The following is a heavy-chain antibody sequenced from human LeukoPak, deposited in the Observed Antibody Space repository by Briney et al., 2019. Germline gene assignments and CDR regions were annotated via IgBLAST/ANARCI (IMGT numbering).Heavy chain of an antibody. CDR1: GGSISSYY. V-gene: IGHV4-59*01. D-gene: IGHD3-10*01. Sequence: SETLSLTCTVSGGSISSYYWSWIRQPPGKGLEWIGYIYYSGSTSYNPSLKSRITMSLDTSKNHFSLKLTSVTAADTAVYYCARHYDSGTYPLDYWGQGTLVTVSS. CDR2: IYYSGST. J-gene: IGHJ4*02. CDR3: ARHYDSGTYPLDY.